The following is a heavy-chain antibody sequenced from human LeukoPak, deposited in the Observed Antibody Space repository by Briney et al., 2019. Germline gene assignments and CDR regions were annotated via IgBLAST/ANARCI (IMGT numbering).Heavy chain of an antibody. J-gene: IGHJ6*02. V-gene: IGHV3-48*04. CDR2: ISSSGSTI. CDR1: GFTFSSYA. D-gene: IGHD3-3*01. CDR3: ARDSSEWLPYGMDV. Sequence: GGSLRLSCAASGFTFSSYAMSWVRQAPGKGLEWVSYISSSGSTIYYADSVKGRFTISRDNAKNSLYLQMNSLRAEDTAVYYCARDSSEWLPYGMDVWGQGTTVTVSS.